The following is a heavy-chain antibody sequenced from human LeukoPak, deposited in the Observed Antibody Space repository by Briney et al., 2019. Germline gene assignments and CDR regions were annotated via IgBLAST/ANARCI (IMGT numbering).Heavy chain of an antibody. Sequence: GGSLRLSCAASGFTFDDYAMHWVRQAPGKGLEWVSGISWNSGSIGYADSVKGRFTISRDNAKNSLYLQMNSLRAEDAALYYCARGYCSSTSCNFDYWGQGTLVTVSS. D-gene: IGHD2-2*01. J-gene: IGHJ4*02. CDR3: ARGYCSSTSCNFDY. CDR1: GFTFDDYA. V-gene: IGHV3-9*01. CDR2: ISWNSGSI.